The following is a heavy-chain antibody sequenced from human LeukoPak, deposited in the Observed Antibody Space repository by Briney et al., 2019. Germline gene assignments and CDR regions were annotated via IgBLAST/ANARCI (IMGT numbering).Heavy chain of an antibody. CDR2: ISAYNGNT. Sequence: ASVKVSCKASGYTFTSYGISWVRQAPGQGLEWMGWISAYNGNTTYAQKLQGRVTMTTDTSTSTAYMELRSLRSDDTAVYYCARRGYSSSSGQYNFDYWGQGTLVTVSS. V-gene: IGHV1-18*01. J-gene: IGHJ4*02. CDR3: ARRGYSSSSGQYNFDY. CDR1: GYTFTSYG. D-gene: IGHD6-6*01.